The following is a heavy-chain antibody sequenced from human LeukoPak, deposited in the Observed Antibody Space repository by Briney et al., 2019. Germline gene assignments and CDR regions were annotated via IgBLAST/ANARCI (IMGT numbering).Heavy chain of an antibody. Sequence: GASVKVSCKASGYTFTSYDINWVRQATGQGLEWMGWMNPNSGNTGYAQKFQGRVTMTRNTSISTAYMELSSLRSEDTAVYYCARALRYFDWLLFGGKYYFDYWGQGTLVTVSS. CDR3: ARALRYFDWLLFGGKYYFDY. CDR1: GYTFTSYD. V-gene: IGHV1-8*01. J-gene: IGHJ4*02. CDR2: MNPNSGNT. D-gene: IGHD3-9*01.